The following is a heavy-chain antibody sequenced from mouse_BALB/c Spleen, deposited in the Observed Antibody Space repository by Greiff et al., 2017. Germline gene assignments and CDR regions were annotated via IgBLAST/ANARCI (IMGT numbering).Heavy chain of an antibody. Sequence: LQESGPGLVQPSQSLSITCTVSGFSLTSYGVHWVRQSPGKGLEWLGVIWSGGSTDYNAAFISRLSISKDNSKSQVFFKMNSLQANDTAIYYCAREAYYRYEDYAMDDWGQGTSVTVSS. CDR1: GFSLTSYG. V-gene: IGHV2-2*02. D-gene: IGHD2-14*01. CDR2: IWSGGST. J-gene: IGHJ4*01. CDR3: AREAYYRYEDYAMDD.